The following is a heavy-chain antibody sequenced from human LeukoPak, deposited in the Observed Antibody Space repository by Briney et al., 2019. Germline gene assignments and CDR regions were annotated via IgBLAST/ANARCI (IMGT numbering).Heavy chain of an antibody. CDR3: ARRGYGSGSFNRYYFDY. CDR2: IYYSGST. J-gene: IGHJ4*02. D-gene: IGHD3-10*01. CDR1: GGSISSYY. V-gene: IGHV4-59*08. Sequence: NASETLSLTCTVSGGSISSYYWSWIRQPPGKGLEWIGYIYYSGSTNYNPSLKSPVTISVDTSKNRFSLKLNSVTAADTAVYYCARRGYGSGSFNRYYFDYWGQGILVTVSS.